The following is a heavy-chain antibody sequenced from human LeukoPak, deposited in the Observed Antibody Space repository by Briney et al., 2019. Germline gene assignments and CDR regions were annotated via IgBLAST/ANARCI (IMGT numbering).Heavy chain of an antibody. D-gene: IGHD3-22*01. V-gene: IGHV3-30-3*01. Sequence: GRSLRLSCAASGLTFSSYAMHWVRQAPGKGLEWVAVISYDGSNKYYADSVKGRFTISRDNSKNTLYLQMNSLRAEDTAVYYCARDFDYYDTRFALGQESAFDIWGQGTMVAVSS. CDR1: GLTFSSYA. CDR2: ISYDGSNK. CDR3: ARDFDYYDTRFALGQESAFDI. J-gene: IGHJ3*02.